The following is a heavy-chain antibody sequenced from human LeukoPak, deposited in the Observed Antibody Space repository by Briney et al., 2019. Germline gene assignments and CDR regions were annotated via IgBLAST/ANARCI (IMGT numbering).Heavy chain of an antibody. CDR2: ISVYNGNT. Sequence: ASVKLSCKASGYSFSTYGISWVRQAPGQGLEWMGRISVYNGNTNYAGRFQDRVTMTTDTSTSTAYMELRSLTSDDTAAYFCASSGYRYSYDFDYYMDVWGTGTTVTVSS. J-gene: IGHJ6*03. D-gene: IGHD5-12*01. V-gene: IGHV1-18*01. CDR1: GYSFSTYG. CDR3: ASSGYRYSYDFDYYMDV.